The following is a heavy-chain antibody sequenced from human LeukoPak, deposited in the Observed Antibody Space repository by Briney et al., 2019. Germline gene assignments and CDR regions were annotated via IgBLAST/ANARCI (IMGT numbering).Heavy chain of an antibody. V-gene: IGHV3-30*03. J-gene: IGHJ4*02. CDR2: ISYDGTDK. CDR3: AREGVYSEILTGYSSFDS. CDR1: GFTFITYG. Sequence: GRSLRLSCAASGFTFITYGFHWVRQAPGKGLEWVTFISYDGTDKYYTDSVKGRFTISRDNSKNTLNLQMDSLRAEDTAVYYCAREGVYSEILTGYSSFDSWGQGTLVIVSS. D-gene: IGHD3-9*01.